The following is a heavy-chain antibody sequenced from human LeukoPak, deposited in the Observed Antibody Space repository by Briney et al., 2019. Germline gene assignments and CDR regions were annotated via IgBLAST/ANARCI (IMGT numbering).Heavy chain of an antibody. V-gene: IGHV3-9*03. D-gene: IGHD1-26*01. J-gene: IGHJ3*02. Sequence: PGRSLRLSCAASGFTFDDYAMHWVRQAPGKGLEWVSGISWNSGSIGYADSVKGRFTISRDNAKNSLYLQMNSLRAEDMALYYCAKDLYSGSYYGLLAFDIWGQGTMVTFSS. CDR2: ISWNSGSI. CDR1: GFTFDDYA. CDR3: AKDLYSGSYYGLLAFDI.